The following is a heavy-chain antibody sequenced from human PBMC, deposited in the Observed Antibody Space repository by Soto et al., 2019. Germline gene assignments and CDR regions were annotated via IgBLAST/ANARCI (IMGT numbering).Heavy chain of an antibody. Sequence: GASVKVSCKVSGYTFTRYTMNWVRQAPGQRLEWMGWINPDNGNTKSSQKFQDRVIITRDTSASTAYMDLSSLRSEDTAVYYCARGIATGQLDPWGQGPLVTVSS. J-gene: IGHJ5*02. V-gene: IGHV1-3*01. CDR3: ARGIATGQLDP. CDR1: GYTFTRYT. CDR2: INPDNGNT. D-gene: IGHD2-15*01.